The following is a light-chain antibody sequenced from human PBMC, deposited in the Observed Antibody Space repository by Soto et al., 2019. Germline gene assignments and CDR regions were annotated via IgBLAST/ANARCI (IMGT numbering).Light chain of an antibody. J-gene: IGKJ1*01. CDR2: VAS. CDR1: QYISTY. Sequence: DIQMTQSPSAMSASVGDRVTITCRASQYISTYLNWYQQKPGKAPKLLIYVASNLQSGVPSRFSGSGSGTEFTLTISSLQPDDFATYYCQQYNSYSFGQGTKVDIK. CDR3: QQYNSYS. V-gene: IGKV1-17*03.